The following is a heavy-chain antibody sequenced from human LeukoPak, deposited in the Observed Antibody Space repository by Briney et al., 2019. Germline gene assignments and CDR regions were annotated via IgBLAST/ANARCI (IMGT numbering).Heavy chain of an antibody. V-gene: IGHV1-58*01. CDR3: AADRGYSYGTDY. CDR1: GFTITRSA. CDR2: IVVGSGNT. D-gene: IGHD5-18*01. Sequence: SVKVSCKASGFTITRSAVQWVRQARGQRLEWIGWIVVGSGNTNYAQKFQERVTITRDMSTSTAYMELSSLRSEDTAVYYCAADRGYSYGTDYWGQGTLVTVSS. J-gene: IGHJ4*02.